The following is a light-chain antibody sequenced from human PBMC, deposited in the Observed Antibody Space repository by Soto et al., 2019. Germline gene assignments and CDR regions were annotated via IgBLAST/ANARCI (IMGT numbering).Light chain of an antibody. CDR1: QSISSS. CDR3: QQYKSYPLT. J-gene: IGKJ4*01. CDR2: DAS. V-gene: IGKV1D-16*01. Sequence: IQMTHLPSSVYASLRVRVTITCRASQSISSSLNWYQQKPEKAPKPLIFDASNLQSGVPSRFSGSGSGTDFTLTISSVQPEDFATYYCQQYKSYPLTFGGGTKVDIK.